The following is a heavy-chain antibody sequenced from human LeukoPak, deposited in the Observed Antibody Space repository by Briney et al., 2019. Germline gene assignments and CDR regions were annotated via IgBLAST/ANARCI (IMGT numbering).Heavy chain of an antibody. J-gene: IGHJ4*02. Sequence: PSQTLSLTCAVSGGSISSGGYYWSWIRQHPGKGLEWIGYIYYSGSTYYNPSLKSRVTISVDTSKNQFSLKLSSVTAADTAVYYCARVVAAAGPSFDYWGQGTLVTVSS. CDR1: GGSISSGGYY. CDR3: ARVVAAAGPSFDY. CDR2: IYYSGST. V-gene: IGHV4-31*11. D-gene: IGHD6-13*01.